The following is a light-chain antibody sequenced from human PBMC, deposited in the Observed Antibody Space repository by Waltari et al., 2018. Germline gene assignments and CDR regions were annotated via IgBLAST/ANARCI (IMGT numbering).Light chain of an antibody. J-gene: IGKJ2*02. CDR3: QQRSSWMCT. CDR2: DAS. Sequence: VMLTQSPATLSLSPGERATLSCRASQSVSSSFAWFQQKPGQPPRLLIYDASVRATGVPARFSGGGSGTDFTLTISSLEPEDFAVYYCQQRSSWMCTFGQGTKLEIK. CDR1: QSVSSS. V-gene: IGKV3-11*01.